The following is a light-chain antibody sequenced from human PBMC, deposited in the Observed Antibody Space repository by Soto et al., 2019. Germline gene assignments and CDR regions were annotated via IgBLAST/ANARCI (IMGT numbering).Light chain of an antibody. J-gene: IGKJ1*01. CDR2: GAS. Sequence: NVLTHSLGTLSLSQGERATLSCRSSQSVSSSYLAWYQQKPGQAPRLXIYGASSRATGIPDRFSGSGSGTDFTLTISRLEPEDFAVYYCQQYGSSSWTFGQGTNV. CDR1: QSVSSSY. V-gene: IGKV3-20*01. CDR3: QQYGSSSWT.